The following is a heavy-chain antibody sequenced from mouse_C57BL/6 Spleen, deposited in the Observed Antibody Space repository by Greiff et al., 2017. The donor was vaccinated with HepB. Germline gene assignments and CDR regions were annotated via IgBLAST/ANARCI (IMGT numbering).Heavy chain of an antibody. CDR2: ISDGGSYT. D-gene: IGHD2-5*01. CDR1: GFTFSSYA. CDR3: ARYSNENYFDY. J-gene: IGHJ2*01. V-gene: IGHV5-4*03. Sequence: EVKLMESGGGLVKPGGSLKLSCAASGFTFSSYAMSWVRQTPEKRLEWVATISDGGSYTYYPDNVKGRFTISRDNAKNNLYLQMSHLKSEDTAMYYCARYSNENYFDYWGQGTTLTVSS.